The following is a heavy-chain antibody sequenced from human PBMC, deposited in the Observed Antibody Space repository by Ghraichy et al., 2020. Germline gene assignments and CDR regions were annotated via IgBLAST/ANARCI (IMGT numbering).Heavy chain of an antibody. J-gene: IGHJ6*02. CDR3: ARGVYDFWSGSFGVYYGMDV. V-gene: IGHV4-59*01. Sequence: ESLNISCTVSGGSISSYYWSWIRQPQGKGLEWIGYIYYSGSTNYNPSLKSRVTISVDTSKNQFSLKLSSVTAADTAVYYCARGVYDFWSGSFGVYYGMDVWGQGTTVTVSS. D-gene: IGHD3-3*01. CDR1: GGSISSYY. CDR2: IYYSGST.